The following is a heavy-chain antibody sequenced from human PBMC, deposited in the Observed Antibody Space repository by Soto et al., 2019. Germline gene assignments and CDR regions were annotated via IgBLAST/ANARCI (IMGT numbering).Heavy chain of an antibody. CDR1: GFTFSDYY. V-gene: IGHV3-11*01. CDR3: ARDEAQLARGRYYYNGRDV. CDR2: ISSSGSTI. Sequence: PGGSLRLSCAASGFTFSDYYMSWIRQAPGKGLEWVSYISSSGSTIYYADSVKGRFTISRDNAKNSLYLQMNSLRAEDTAVYYCARDEAQLARGRYYYNGRDVWGQGTTVAVAS. D-gene: IGHD6-6*01. J-gene: IGHJ6*02.